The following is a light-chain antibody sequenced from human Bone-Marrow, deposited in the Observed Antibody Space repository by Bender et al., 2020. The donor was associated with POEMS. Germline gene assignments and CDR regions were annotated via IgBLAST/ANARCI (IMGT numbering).Light chain of an antibody. V-gene: IGLV2-8*01. CDR2: EVS. Sequence: QSALTQPPSASGSPGQSVTISCTGTSSDVGGYNYVSWYQQHPGKAPKLVIYEVSKRPSGVPDRFSGSKSGNTASLTVSGLQAEDEADYYCTSYGGSDNFWVSGGGTKLTVL. CDR3: TSYGGSDNFWV. CDR1: SSDVGGYNY. J-gene: IGLJ3*02.